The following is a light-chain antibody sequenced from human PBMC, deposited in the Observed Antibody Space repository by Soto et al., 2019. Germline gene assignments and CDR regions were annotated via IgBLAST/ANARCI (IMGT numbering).Light chain of an antibody. V-gene: IGKV2-30*01. CDR1: QSLVYIDGNAY. CDR3: MPGTHWPQT. Sequence: DVVMTQSPLSLSVTLGQPASISCRSSQSLVYIDGNAYLNWFHQRPGQSPRRLIYTGSGRDSGVPERFSGSESGTDVTLKISRVDPTDLGIYCCMPGTHWPQTLRQGTKVEMK. CDR2: TGS. J-gene: IGKJ1*01.